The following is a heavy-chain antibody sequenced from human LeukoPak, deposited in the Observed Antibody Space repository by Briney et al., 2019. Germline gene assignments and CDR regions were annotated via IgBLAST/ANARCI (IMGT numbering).Heavy chain of an antibody. CDR1: GFTFSSYG. V-gene: IGHV3-33*01. CDR2: IWYDGSNK. J-gene: IGHJ3*02. D-gene: IGHD6-19*01. CDR3: ARDQVVAGTGAFDI. Sequence: GGSLRLSCAASGFTFSSYGMHWVRQAPGKGLERVAVIWYDGSNKYYADSVKGRFTISRDNSKNTLYLQMNSLRAEDTAVYYCARDQVVAGTGAFDIWGQGTMVTVSS.